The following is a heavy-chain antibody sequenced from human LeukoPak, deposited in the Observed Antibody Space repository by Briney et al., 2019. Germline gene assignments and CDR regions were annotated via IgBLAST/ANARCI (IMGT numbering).Heavy chain of an antibody. Sequence: GSLRLSCAASGFTFSSYAMSWVRQAPGKGLEWVSAISGSGGSTYYADSVKGRFTISRDNSKNTLYLQMNSLRAEDTAVYYCASRDPCSGGSCYALDYWGQGTLVAVSS. CDR3: ASRDPCSGGSCYALDY. CDR2: ISGSGGST. J-gene: IGHJ4*02. V-gene: IGHV3-23*01. CDR1: GFTFSSYA. D-gene: IGHD2-15*01.